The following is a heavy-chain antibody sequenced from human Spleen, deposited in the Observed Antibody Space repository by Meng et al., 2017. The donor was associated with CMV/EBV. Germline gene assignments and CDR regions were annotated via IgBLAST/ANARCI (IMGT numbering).Heavy chain of an antibody. CDR1: GGSFSGYY. V-gene: IGHV4-34*01. D-gene: IGHD6-19*01. CDR3: ARWVWWSGWSLDY. CDR2: INHSGST. J-gene: IGHJ4*02. Sequence: QARLQQWGPGPLKPSGTLSLTCAVYGGSFSGYYWSWIRQPPGKGLEWIGEINHSGSTNYNPSLKSRVTISVDTSKNQFSLKLSSVTAADTAVYYCARWVWWSGWSLDYWGQGTLVTVSS.